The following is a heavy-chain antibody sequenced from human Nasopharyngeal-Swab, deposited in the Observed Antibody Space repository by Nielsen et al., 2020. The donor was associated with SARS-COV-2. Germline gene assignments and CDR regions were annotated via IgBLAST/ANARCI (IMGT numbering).Heavy chain of an antibody. Sequence: WIRQPPGKGLEWVAVIWYDGSNKYYADSVKGRFTISRDNSKNTLYLQMNSLRAEDMAVYYCARGKDPGYFDYWGQGTLVTVSS. CDR2: IWYDGSNK. CDR3: ARGKDPGYFDY. J-gene: IGHJ4*02. V-gene: IGHV3-33*01.